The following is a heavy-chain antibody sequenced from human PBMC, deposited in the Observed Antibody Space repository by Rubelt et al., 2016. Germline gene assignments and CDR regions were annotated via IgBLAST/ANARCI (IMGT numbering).Heavy chain of an antibody. CDR1: GYSFTSYW. Sequence: EVQLVQSGAEVKKPGESLKISCKGSGYSFTSYWIGWVRQMPGKGLEWMGIIYPGDSATRYSPYFPGEVTSSADESISTAYVQWSSLKASDTAMYYCARGWKYQLLIDYWGQGTLVTVSS. D-gene: IGHD2-2*01. CDR2: IYPGDSAT. J-gene: IGHJ4*02. V-gene: IGHV5-51*01. CDR3: ARGWKYQLLIDY.